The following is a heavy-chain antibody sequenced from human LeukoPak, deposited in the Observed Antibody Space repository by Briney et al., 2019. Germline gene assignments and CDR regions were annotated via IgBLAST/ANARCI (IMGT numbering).Heavy chain of an antibody. D-gene: IGHD6-13*01. J-gene: IGHJ5*02. CDR1: GGTFSSYA. Sequence: SVKVSCKASGGTFSSYAISWVRQAPGQGLEWMGRIIPILGIVNYAQKFQGRVTITADKSTSTAYMELSSLRSEDTAVYYCASIAAAGTGWFDPWGQGTLVTVSS. CDR2: IIPILGIV. V-gene: IGHV1-69*04. CDR3: ASIAAAGTGWFDP.